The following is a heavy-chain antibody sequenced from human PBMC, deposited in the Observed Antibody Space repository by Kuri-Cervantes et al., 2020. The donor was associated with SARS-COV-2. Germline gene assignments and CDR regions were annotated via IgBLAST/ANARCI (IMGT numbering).Heavy chain of an antibody. V-gene: IGHV3-43D*03. D-gene: IGHD7-27*01. CDR3: AKDIGLGMGIDY. J-gene: IGHJ4*02. Sequence: GGSLRLSCAASGFTFDDYAMHWVRQAPGKGLEWVSLISWDGGSTYYADSVKGRFTISRDNSKNSLYLQMNSLRAEDTALYYCAKDIGLGMGIDYWGQGALITVSS. CDR2: ISWDGGST. CDR1: GFTFDDYA.